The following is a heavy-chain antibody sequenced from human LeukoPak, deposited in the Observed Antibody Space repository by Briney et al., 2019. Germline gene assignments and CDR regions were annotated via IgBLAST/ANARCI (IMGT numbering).Heavy chain of an antibody. J-gene: IGHJ4*02. CDR2: IWYDGSNK. V-gene: IGHV3-33*01. CDR3: ARGVIAAAGIVDY. Sequence: GESLKISCAASGCTFSSYGMHWVRQAPGKGLERVAVIWYDGSNKYYADSVKGRFTISRDNSKNTLYLQMNSLRAEDTAVYYCARGVIAAAGIVDYWGQGTLVTVSS. CDR1: GCTFSSYG. D-gene: IGHD6-13*01.